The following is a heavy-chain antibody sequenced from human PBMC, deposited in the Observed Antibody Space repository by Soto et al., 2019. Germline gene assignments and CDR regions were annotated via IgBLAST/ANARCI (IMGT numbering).Heavy chain of an antibody. V-gene: IGHV4-34*01. CDR1: GGSFSGYY. CDR2: INHSGST. Sequence: QVQLQQWGAGLLKPSETLSLTCAVYGGSFSGYYWSWIRQPPGKGLEWIGEINHSGSTNYNPSLKSRVTISVDTSKNQFSLKLSSVTAAYTAVYYCARGGEDGMFHIWFDPWGQGTLVTVSS. CDR3: ARGGEDGMFHIWFDP. D-gene: IGHD3-10*01. J-gene: IGHJ5*02.